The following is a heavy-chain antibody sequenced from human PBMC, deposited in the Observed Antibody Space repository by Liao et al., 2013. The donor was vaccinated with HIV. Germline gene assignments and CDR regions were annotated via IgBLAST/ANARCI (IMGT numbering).Heavy chain of an antibody. CDR2: IYYSGST. Sequence: QVQLQESGPGLVKPSETLSLTCTVSGGSISNYYWSWIRQPPGKGLEWIGYIYYSGSTNYNPSLKSRVTISVDTSKNQFSLKVSSVTAADTAVYYCARDKDAFDYWGQGTLVTVSS. V-gene: IGHV4-59*01. CDR3: ARDKDAFDY. J-gene: IGHJ4*02. CDR1: GGSISNYY.